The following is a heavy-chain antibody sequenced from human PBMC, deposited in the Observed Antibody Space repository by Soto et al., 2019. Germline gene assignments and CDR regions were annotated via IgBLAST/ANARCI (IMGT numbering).Heavy chain of an antibody. Sequence: SVKVSCKASGYTFTSYYMHWVRQAPGQGLEWMGIINPSGGSTSYAQKFQGRVTMTRDTPTSTVYMELSSLRSEDTAVYYCARGAVYYDSSGGAFDIWGQGTMVTVSS. D-gene: IGHD3-22*01. J-gene: IGHJ3*02. V-gene: IGHV1-46*01. CDR3: ARGAVYYDSSGGAFDI. CDR1: GYTFTSYY. CDR2: INPSGGST.